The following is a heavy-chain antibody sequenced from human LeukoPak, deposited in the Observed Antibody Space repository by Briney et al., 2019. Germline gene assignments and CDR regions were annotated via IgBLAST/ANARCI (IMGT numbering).Heavy chain of an antibody. J-gene: IGHJ4*02. D-gene: IGHD2-21*01. CDR1: GDSISSGDYY. CDR2: IYDAGSS. CDR3: VGAAYGLSDFAI. Sequence: PSETLSLTCTVSGDSISSGDYYWSWIRQPPGKGLEWIGSIYDAGSSYYNPSLKSRVTISKDTSKNQFSLKLSSVTAADTAVYYCVGAAYGLSDFAIWGQGGLVTVSS. V-gene: IGHV4-38-2*02.